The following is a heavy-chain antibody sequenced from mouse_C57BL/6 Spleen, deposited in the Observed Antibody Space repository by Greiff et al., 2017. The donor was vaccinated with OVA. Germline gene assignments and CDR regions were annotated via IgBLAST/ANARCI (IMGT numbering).Heavy chain of an antibody. J-gene: IGHJ2*01. D-gene: IGHD1-1*01. CDR2: ISYDGSN. CDR1: GYSITSGYY. V-gene: IGHV3-6*01. CDR3: ARDRSSSYDY. Sequence: EVKLQESGPGLVKPSQSLSLTCSVTGYSITSGYYWNWIRQFPGNKLEWMGYISYDGSNNYNPSLKNRISITRDTSKNQFFLKLNSVTTEDTATYYCARDRSSSYDYWGQGTTLTVSS.